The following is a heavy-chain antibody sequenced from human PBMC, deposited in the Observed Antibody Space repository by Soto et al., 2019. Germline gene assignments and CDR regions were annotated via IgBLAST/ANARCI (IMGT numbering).Heavy chain of an antibody. J-gene: IGHJ4*02. CDR2: ISAYNGNT. V-gene: IGHV1-18*01. CDR3: ARDSPPPRE. Sequence: QVQLVQSGAEVKKPGASVKVSCKASGYTFTTYGISWVRQAPGQGLEWMGWISAYNGNTNYAQKSQXXXTXXTDTSTSTAYMELRSLRSDDTAVYYCARDSPPPREWGQGTLVTVSS. CDR1: GYTFTTYG.